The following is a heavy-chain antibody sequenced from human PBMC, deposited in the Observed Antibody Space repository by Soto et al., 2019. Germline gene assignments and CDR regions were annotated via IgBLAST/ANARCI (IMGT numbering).Heavy chain of an antibody. J-gene: IGHJ4*02. CDR3: AKRPLTAAGFDY. V-gene: IGHV3-23*01. Sequence: EVQLLESGGGLVQPGGSLRLSCAASGFTFSNYAMTWVRQAPGKGLEWVSVITGSGGGRYFVDSVKGRFTIFRDNSKNTGSLQMNSLRAEDTAVYYCAKRPLTAAGFDYWGQGTLVTVSS. CDR1: GFTFSNYA. D-gene: IGHD6-13*01. CDR2: ITGSGGGR.